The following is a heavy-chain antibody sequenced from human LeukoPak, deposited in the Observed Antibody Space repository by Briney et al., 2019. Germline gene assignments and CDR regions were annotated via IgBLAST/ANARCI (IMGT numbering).Heavy chain of an antibody. Sequence: SETLSLTCTVSGGSISSYYWSWIRQPPGKGLEWIGYIYYSGSTNYNPSLKSRVTISVDTSKNQFSLKLSSVTAADTAVYYCARAPNYYYYMDVWGKGTTVTVSS. J-gene: IGHJ6*03. CDR1: GGSISSYY. CDR2: IYYSGST. CDR3: ARAPNYYYYMDV. V-gene: IGHV4-59*01.